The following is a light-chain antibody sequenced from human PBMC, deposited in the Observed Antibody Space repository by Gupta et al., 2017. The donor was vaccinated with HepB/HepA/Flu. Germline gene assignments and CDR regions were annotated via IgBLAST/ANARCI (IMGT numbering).Light chain of an antibody. CDR3: QQYDRWPLS. CDR2: GAS. J-gene: IGKJ4*01. Sequence: DTVVTQSPIILSVSPGDRVTLSCRTSQNVGTNLAWYQQKVGQAPRLLVFGASSRATGIPARFIGSGSETEFSLIISSLQSEDFAIYFCQQYDRWPLSFGGGTRV. V-gene: IGKV3-15*01. CDR1: QNVGTN.